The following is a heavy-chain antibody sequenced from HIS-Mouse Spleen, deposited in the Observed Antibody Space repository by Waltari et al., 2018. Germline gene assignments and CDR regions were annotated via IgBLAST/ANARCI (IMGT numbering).Heavy chain of an antibody. CDR1: GYSISSGYY. Sequence: QVQLQESGPGLVKPSDTLSLTCTVAGYSISSGYYWGWIRQPPGKGLEWIGSIYHSGSTYYNPSLKSRVTISVDTSKNQFSLKLSSVTAADTAVYYCARVKTWGQGTLVTVSS. J-gene: IGHJ5*02. CDR2: IYHSGST. V-gene: IGHV4-38-2*02. CDR3: ARVKT.